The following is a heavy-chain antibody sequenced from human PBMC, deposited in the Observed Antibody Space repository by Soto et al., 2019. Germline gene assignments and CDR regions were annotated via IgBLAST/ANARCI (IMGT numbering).Heavy chain of an antibody. CDR1: GGSISSYY. V-gene: IGHV4-59*01. CDR2: IYYSGST. CDR3: ASWRYSYGMIDY. D-gene: IGHD5-18*01. J-gene: IGHJ4*02. Sequence: QVQLQESGPGLVKPSETLSLTCTVSGGSISSYYWSWIRQPPGKGLEWIGYIYYSGSTNYNPSLKSRVTISVDTSKNQFSLKLSSVTAADTAVYYCASWRYSYGMIDYWGQGTLVTVSS.